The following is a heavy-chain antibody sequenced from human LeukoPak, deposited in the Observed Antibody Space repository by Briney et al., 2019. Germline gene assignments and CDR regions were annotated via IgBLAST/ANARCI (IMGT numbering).Heavy chain of an antibody. CDR1: GFTFSDYY. J-gene: IGHJ5*02. CDR3: ARGLASGSYYSSCFDP. V-gene: IGHV3-11*04. CDR2: ISSSGSTI. D-gene: IGHD3-10*01. Sequence: AGGSLRLSCAASGFTFSDYYMSWIRQAPGKGLEWVSYISSSGSTIYYADSVKGRFTISRDNAKNSLHLQMNSLRAEDTAVYYCARGLASGSYYSSCFDPWGQGTLVTVSS.